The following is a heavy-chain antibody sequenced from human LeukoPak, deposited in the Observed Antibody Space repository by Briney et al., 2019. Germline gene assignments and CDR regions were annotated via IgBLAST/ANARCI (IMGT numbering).Heavy chain of an antibody. D-gene: IGHD6-19*01. CDR1: GFTLSSYS. V-gene: IGHV3-21*01. CDR3: ARDSGWYFIDY. CDR2: ISSSSSYI. J-gene: IGHJ4*02. Sequence: GGSLRLSCAASGFTLSSYSMNWVRQAPGKGLEWVSSISSSSSYIYYADSVKGRFTISRDNAKNSLYLHMNSLRAEDTAVYYCARDSGWYFIDYWGQGTLVTVSS.